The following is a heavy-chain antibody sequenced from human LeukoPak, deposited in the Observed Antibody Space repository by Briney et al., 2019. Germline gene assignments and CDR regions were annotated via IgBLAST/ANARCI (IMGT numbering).Heavy chain of an antibody. Sequence: GGSLRLSCAASGFTFSSYSMNWVRQAPGKGLEWVSSISSSSSHIYYADSVKGRFTISRDNAKSSLYLQMNSLRAEDTAVYYCARGRGLPGPLDYWGQGTLVTVSS. D-gene: IGHD3-10*01. CDR2: ISSSSSHI. V-gene: IGHV3-21*01. CDR1: GFTFSSYS. CDR3: ARGRGLPGPLDY. J-gene: IGHJ4*02.